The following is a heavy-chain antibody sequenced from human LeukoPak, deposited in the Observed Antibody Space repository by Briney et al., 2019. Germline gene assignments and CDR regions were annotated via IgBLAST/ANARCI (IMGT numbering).Heavy chain of an antibody. V-gene: IGHV1-2*02. D-gene: IGHD1-26*01. CDR1: GYTFTSYD. J-gene: IGHJ5*02. Sequence: ASVKVSCKASGYTFTSYDINWVRQAPGQGLEWMGWINPNSGGTNYAQKFQGRVTVTRDTSISTAYMELSRLRSDDTAVYYCARASGSYSWYWFDPWGQGTLVTVSS. CDR3: ARASGSYSWYWFDP. CDR2: INPNSGGT.